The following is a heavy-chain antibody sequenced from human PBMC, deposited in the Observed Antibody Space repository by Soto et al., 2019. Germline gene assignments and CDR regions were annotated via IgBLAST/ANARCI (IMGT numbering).Heavy chain of an antibody. CDR3: AASCVACGGFNYYGMDV. D-gene: IGHD2-21*01. Sequence: SETLSLTCTVSGGSISSGGYYWYWIRQHPGKGLERIGYIYYSGTTYYNPSLKSRVTISVDTSKNQFSLKLSSVTAADTAVYYCAASCVACGGFNYYGMDVWGQGTTVTVSS. V-gene: IGHV4-31*03. J-gene: IGHJ6*02. CDR2: IYYSGTT. CDR1: GGSISSGGYY.